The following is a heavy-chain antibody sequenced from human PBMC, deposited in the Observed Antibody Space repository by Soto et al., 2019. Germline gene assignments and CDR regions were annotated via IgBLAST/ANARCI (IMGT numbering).Heavy chain of an antibody. J-gene: IGHJ4*02. V-gene: IGHV1-69*01. CDR3: ARGALEMATISWYYFDY. Sequence: QVQLVQSGAEVKKPGSSVKVSCKASGGTFSSYAISWVRQAPGQGLEWMGGIIPIFGTANYAQKFQGRVTITADESTSTAYMELSSLRSEDTAVYYCARGALEMATISWYYFDYWGQGTLVTVSS. CDR2: IIPIFGTA. CDR1: GGTFSSYA. D-gene: IGHD1-26*01.